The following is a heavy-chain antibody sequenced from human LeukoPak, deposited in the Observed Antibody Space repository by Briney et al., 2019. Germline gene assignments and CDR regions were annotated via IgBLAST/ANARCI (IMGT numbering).Heavy chain of an antibody. CDR3: ARAPFNYGDYDPIDY. CDR2: INPSGGST. CDR1: GYTFTSYY. V-gene: IGHV1-46*01. D-gene: IGHD4-17*01. Sequence: ASVKVSCKASGYTFTSYYMHWVRQAPGQGLEWMGIINPSGGSTSYAQKFQGRVTMTRDTSTSTVYMELSSLRSEDTAVYYCARAPFNYGDYDPIDYWGQGTLVTVSS. J-gene: IGHJ4*02.